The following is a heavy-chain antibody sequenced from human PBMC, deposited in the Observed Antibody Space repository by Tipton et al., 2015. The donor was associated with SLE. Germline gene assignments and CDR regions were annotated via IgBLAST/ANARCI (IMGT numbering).Heavy chain of an antibody. CDR1: GFAFSSYA. D-gene: IGHD2-15*01. J-gene: IGHJ4*02. CDR3: AKDVVVVAATYYFDY. Sequence: SLRLSCAASGFAFSSYAMSWVRQAPGKGLEWVSAISGSGGSTYYADSVKGRFTISRDNSKNTLYLQMNSLRAEDTAVYYCAKDVVVVAATYYFDYWGQGTLVTVSS. CDR2: ISGSGGST. V-gene: IGHV3-23*01.